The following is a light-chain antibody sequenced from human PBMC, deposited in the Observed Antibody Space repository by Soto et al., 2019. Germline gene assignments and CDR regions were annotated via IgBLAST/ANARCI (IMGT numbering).Light chain of an antibody. V-gene: IGKV1-27*01. CDR1: QGIIDY. CDR3: QKYSSAPRT. CDR2: AAS. J-gene: IGKJ1*01. Sequence: DIQMTQSPSSLSASVGDRVTITCRASQGIIDYLAWYQQRPGKPPRLLIYAASTLQSGVPSRFSGSGSGTDFTLTISSLQPEDVATYYCQKYSSAPRTFGQGTKVEIK.